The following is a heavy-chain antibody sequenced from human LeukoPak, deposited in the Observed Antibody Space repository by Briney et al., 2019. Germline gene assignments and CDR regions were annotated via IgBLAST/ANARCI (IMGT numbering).Heavy chain of an antibody. CDR2: IYYSGST. CDR3: ARGSIVGATFDYFDY. V-gene: IGHV4-39*07. CDR1: GGSISSSSYY. Sequence: SETLSLTCTVSGGSISSSSYYWGWSRQPPGKGLEWIGSIYYSGSTYYNPSLKSRVTISVDTSKNQFSLKLSSVTAADTAVYYCARGSIVGATFDYFDYWGQGTLVTVSS. J-gene: IGHJ4*02. D-gene: IGHD1-26*01.